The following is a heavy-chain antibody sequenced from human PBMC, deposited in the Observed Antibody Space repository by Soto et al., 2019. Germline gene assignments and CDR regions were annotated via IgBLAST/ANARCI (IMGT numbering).Heavy chain of an antibody. V-gene: IGHV2-5*02. D-gene: IGHD2-21*02. J-gene: IGHJ6*02. CDR2: IYWDDDK. Sequence: QITLKESGPTLVKPTQTLTLTCTFSGFSLSTIGVGVGWIRQPPGKALEWLALIYWDDDKRYSPSLKSRLTVTXDSSXNXMVLTMTTMDPVDTATYYCVQSRCGGDCLQSYSSHSYYGLDVWGQGTTVTVSS. CDR1: GFSLSTIGVG. CDR3: VQSRCGGDCLQSYSSHSYYGLDV.